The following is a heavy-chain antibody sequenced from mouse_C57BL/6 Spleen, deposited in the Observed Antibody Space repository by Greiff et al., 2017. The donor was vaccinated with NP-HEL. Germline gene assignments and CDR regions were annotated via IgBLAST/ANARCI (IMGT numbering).Heavy chain of an antibody. CDR3: ARRGVYYYGSSPYYYAMDY. J-gene: IGHJ4*01. V-gene: IGHV1-18*01. CDR1: GYTFTDYN. D-gene: IGHD1-1*01. Sequence: EVQLQESGPELVKPGASVKIPCKASGYTFTDYNMDWVKQSHGKSLEWIGDINPNNGGTIYNQKFKGKATLTVDKSSSTAYMELRSLTSEDTAVYYCARRGVYYYGSSPYYYAMDYWGQGTSVTVSS. CDR2: INPNNGGT.